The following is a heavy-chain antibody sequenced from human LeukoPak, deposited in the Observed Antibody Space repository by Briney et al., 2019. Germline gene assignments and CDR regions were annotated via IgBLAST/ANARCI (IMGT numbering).Heavy chain of an antibody. V-gene: IGHV5-51*01. D-gene: IGHD3-22*01. Sequence: GEALKISCKGSGYRFTSYWIGWVRQMPGKGLEWRGIIYPGDSDTRYSPSFQGQVTISADKSISTAYLQWSSLKASDTAMYYCARSDSSGYLNYFDYWGQGTLVTVSS. J-gene: IGHJ4*02. CDR2: IYPGDSDT. CDR3: ARSDSSGYLNYFDY. CDR1: GYRFTSYW.